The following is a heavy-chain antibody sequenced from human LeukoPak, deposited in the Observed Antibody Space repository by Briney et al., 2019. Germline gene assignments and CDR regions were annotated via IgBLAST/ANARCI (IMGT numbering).Heavy chain of an antibody. D-gene: IGHD2-2*02. Sequence: GGSLRLSCAASGFTFSSYGMSWVRQAPGKGLEWVSAISGSGGSTYYADSVKGGFTISRDNSKNTLYLQMNSLRAEDTVVYYCAKDWMDIVVVPAAISVNWFDPWGQGTLVTVSS. CDR2: ISGSGGST. J-gene: IGHJ5*02. V-gene: IGHV3-23*01. CDR1: GFTFSSYG. CDR3: AKDWMDIVVVPAAISVNWFDP.